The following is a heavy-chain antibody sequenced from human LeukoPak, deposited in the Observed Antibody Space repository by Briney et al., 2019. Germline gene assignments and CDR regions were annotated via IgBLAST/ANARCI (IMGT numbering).Heavy chain of an antibody. D-gene: IGHD1-14*01. J-gene: IGHJ3*02. Sequence: GGSLRLPCAAYGFTFDDYAMHWVRQAPGKGLEWVSLISRDGGSTYYADSVKGRFTISRDNSKNSLYLQMNSLRTEDTALYYCAKVTPDAFDIWGQGTMVTVSS. CDR1: GFTFDDYA. V-gene: IGHV3-43*02. CDR3: AKVTPDAFDI. CDR2: ISRDGGST.